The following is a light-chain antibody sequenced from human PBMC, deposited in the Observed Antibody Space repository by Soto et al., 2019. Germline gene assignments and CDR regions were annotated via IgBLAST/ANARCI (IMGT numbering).Light chain of an antibody. CDR1: QSVSSSY. CDR3: QLYVSSQWT. J-gene: IGKJ1*01. Sequence: EIVLTQSPGTLSLSPGERATLSCRASQSVSSSYLAWYQQKPGQAPRLLIYGASSRATGIPDRFSGSGSGTHFTLTISRLEPEDFAVYYWQLYVSSQWTFGQGTKVEIK. CDR2: GAS. V-gene: IGKV3-20*01.